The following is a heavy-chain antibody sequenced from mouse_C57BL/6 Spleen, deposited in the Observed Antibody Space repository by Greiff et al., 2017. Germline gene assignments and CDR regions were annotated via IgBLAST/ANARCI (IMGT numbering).Heavy chain of an antibody. V-gene: IGHV1-15*01. J-gene: IGHJ2*01. D-gene: IGHD2-1*01. CDR3: TRGYGNYDYFDY. Sequence: VQLQQSGAELVRPGASVTLSCKASGYTFTDYEMHWVKQTPVHGLEWIGAIDPETGGTAYNQKFKGKAILTADKSSSTAYMELRSLTSEDSAVYYCTRGYGNYDYFDYWGQGTTLTVSS. CDR1: GYTFTDYE. CDR2: IDPETGGT.